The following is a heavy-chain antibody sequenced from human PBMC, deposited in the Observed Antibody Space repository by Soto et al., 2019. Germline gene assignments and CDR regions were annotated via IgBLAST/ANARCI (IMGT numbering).Heavy chain of an antibody. CDR1: GGSISSSNW. CDR3: ARHTPAISISDH. D-gene: IGHD2-15*01. J-gene: IGHJ4*02. V-gene: IGHV4-4*02. CDR2: IYHSGST. Sequence: PSETLSLTCAVSGGSISSSNWWSWVRQPPGKGPEWIGEIYHSGSTNYNPSLKSRVTISVDTSKNQFSLKLSSVTAADTAVYYCARHTPAISISDHWGQGTLVTVSS.